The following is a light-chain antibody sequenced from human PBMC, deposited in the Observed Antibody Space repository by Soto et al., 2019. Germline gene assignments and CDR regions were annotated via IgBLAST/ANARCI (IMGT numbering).Light chain of an antibody. Sequence: EIVLTQSPGTLSLSPGDRATLSCRASQSVSNNYLAWYQQKPGQAPRLHIYGASSRLTGIPDRFSGSGSGTDFTLTISRLEPEDFAVFYCQQYGSSPTTFGQGTRLEIK. CDR1: QSVSNNY. V-gene: IGKV3-20*01. J-gene: IGKJ5*01. CDR3: QQYGSSPTT. CDR2: GAS.